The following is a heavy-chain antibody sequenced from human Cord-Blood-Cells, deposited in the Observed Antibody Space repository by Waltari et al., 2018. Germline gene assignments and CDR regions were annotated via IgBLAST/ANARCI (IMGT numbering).Heavy chain of an antibody. Sequence: QLQLQESGPGLVKPSETLSLTCTVSGGSISRSSYYWGWTRPPPGKGLEWIGSIYYSGSTYYNPSLKSRVTISVDTSKNQFSLKLSSVTAADTAVYYCARQPSSGWYYYYYGMDVWGQGTTVTVSS. V-gene: IGHV4-39*01. CDR2: IYYSGST. CDR3: ARQPSSGWYYYYYGMDV. J-gene: IGHJ6*02. CDR1: GGSISRSSYY. D-gene: IGHD6-19*01.